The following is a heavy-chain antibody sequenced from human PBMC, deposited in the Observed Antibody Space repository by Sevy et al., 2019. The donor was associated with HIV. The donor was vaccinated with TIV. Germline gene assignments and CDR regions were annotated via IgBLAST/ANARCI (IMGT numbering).Heavy chain of an antibody. CDR1: GFTFSSYA. V-gene: IGHV3-23*01. CDR3: AKDLWAYSSSWYWRSEENNAFDI. J-gene: IGHJ3*02. Sequence: GGSLRLSCAASGFTFSSYAMSWVRQAPGKGLEWVSAISGSGGSTYYADSVKGRFTLSRDNSKNTLNLQMNSLRAEDTPVYYYAKDLWAYSSSWYWRSEENNAFDIWGQGTMVTVSS. CDR2: ISGSGGST. D-gene: IGHD6-13*01.